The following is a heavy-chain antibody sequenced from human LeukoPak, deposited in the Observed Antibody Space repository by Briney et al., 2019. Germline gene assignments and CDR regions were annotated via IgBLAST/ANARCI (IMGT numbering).Heavy chain of an antibody. CDR3: TSDTVDTAVGIDY. D-gene: IGHD5-18*01. Sequence: PGGSLRLSCAASGFTFSDYSMNWIRQAPGKGLVWVSRIYGDGSRISYADSVKGRFTISRDNAKNTLFLQMNSPRAEDTAVYYCTSDTVDTAVGIDYWGQGTLVTVSS. J-gene: IGHJ4*02. CDR1: GFTFSDYS. CDR2: IYGDGSRI. V-gene: IGHV3-74*01.